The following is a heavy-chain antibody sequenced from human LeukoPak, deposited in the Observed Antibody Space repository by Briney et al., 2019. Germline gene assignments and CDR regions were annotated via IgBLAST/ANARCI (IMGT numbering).Heavy chain of an antibody. V-gene: IGHV4-59*12. CDR1: GGSISSYY. CDR2: IYYSGST. Sequence: SETLSLTCTVSGGSISSYYWTWIRQPPGKGLEWIGSIYYSGSTYYNPSLKSRVTISVDTSKNQFSLKLSSVTAADTAVYYCANPWYWGQGTLVTVSS. CDR3: ANPWY. J-gene: IGHJ4*02.